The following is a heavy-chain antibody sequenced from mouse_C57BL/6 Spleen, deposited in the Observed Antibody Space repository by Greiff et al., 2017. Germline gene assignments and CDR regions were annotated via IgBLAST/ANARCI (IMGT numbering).Heavy chain of an antibody. CDR1: GFNIQDYY. CDR3: TTWIYYGSSYPYFDV. Sequence: EVQLQESGAELVRPGASVKLSCTASGFNIQDYYMHWVKQRPEQGLEWIGRTDPEDGDTEYAPKFPGKATMTADTSSNTAYLQLSSLTSEDTAVYYCTTWIYYGSSYPYFDVWGTGTTVTVSS. J-gene: IGHJ1*03. CDR2: TDPEDGDT. D-gene: IGHD1-1*01. V-gene: IGHV14-1*01.